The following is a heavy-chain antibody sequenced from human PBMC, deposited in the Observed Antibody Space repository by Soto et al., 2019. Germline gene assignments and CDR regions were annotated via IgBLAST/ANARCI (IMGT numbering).Heavy chain of an antibody. Sequence: QVQLVQSGAEVKKPGASVKVSCKASGYTFTSYGVNWVRQAPGQGLEWMGWIRSYNNSTNYAQRLQGRVTMTTDTSTNTAYMELRSLRSDDTAVYYCARHGNGDDYWGQGTLVTVSS. CDR3: ARHGNGDDY. CDR1: GYTFTSYG. CDR2: IRSYNNST. D-gene: IGHD2-8*01. V-gene: IGHV1-18*01. J-gene: IGHJ4*02.